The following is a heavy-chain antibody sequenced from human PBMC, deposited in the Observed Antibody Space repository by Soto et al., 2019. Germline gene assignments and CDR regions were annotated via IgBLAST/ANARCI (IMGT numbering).Heavy chain of an antibody. J-gene: IGHJ4*02. V-gene: IGHV3-15*07. D-gene: IGHD2-2*01. CDR2: INSKNDGGTT. CDR1: GFGFTNSW. CDR3: TSAGQYCTSTTCKAY. Sequence: EVQVVESGGGLVKPGGSLRLSCAASGFGFTNSWMNWFRQAPGKGLEWVGRINSKNDGGTTDYAAPVQGRFTISRDDSKTTIYLQMNSLKTEDTAVYYCTSAGQYCTSTTCKAYWGQGTPVTVSS.